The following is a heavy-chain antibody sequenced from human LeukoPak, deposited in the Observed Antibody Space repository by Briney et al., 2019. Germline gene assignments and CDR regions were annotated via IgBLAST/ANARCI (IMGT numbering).Heavy chain of an antibody. D-gene: IGHD3-9*01. CDR1: GFTFSSYG. J-gene: IGHJ3*02. V-gene: IGHV3-30*02. CDR3: AKDSESLNYDILTGYGPGAFDI. CDR2: IRYDGSNK. Sequence: SGGSLRLSCAASGFTFSSYGMHWVRQAPGKGLEWVAFIRYDGSNKYYADSVKGRFTISRDNSKNTLYLQMNSLRAEDTAVYYCAKDSESLNYDILTGYGPGAFDIWGQGTMVTVSS.